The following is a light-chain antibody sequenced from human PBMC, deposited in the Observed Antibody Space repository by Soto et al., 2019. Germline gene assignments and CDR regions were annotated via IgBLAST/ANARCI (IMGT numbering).Light chain of an antibody. CDR2: GAS. Sequence: IVLTQSPATLSLSPGERATLSCRARQPVYTYLSWYQQKPGQAPRLLIYGASSWATGIPDRFSGSGSGTDFTLTISRLEPEDFAVYYCQQYGSSPLTFGPGTKVDIK. CDR1: QPVYTY. V-gene: IGKV3-20*01. J-gene: IGKJ3*01. CDR3: QQYGSSPLT.